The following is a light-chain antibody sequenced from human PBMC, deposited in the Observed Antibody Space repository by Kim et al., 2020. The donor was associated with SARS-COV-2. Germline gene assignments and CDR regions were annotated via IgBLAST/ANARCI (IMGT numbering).Light chain of an antibody. Sequence: QSVLTQPPSASGSPGQRVTISCSGSSSDVGSNYVCWYQQLPGTAPKLLIYSDNQRPSGVPDRFSGSKSGNTASLAISGLRSEDEADYYCAAWDASLSGWVFGGGTQLTVL. CDR1: SSDVGSNY. CDR2: SDN. J-gene: IGLJ3*02. CDR3: AAWDASLSGWV. V-gene: IGLV1-47*02.